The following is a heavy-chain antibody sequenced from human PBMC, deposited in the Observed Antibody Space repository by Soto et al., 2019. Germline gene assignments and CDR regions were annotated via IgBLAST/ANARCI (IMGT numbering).Heavy chain of an antibody. CDR3: ARGGILWFGELLALDY. J-gene: IGHJ4*02. V-gene: IGHV4-4*02. CDR1: SGSISTSNW. CDR2: IYHSGST. D-gene: IGHD3-10*01. Sequence: PSETLSLTCAVSSGSISTSNWWTWVRQPPGKGLEWIGEIYHSGSTNYNPSLKSRVTMSVDKSKNQFSLKVTSVTAADTAVYYCARGGILWFGELLALDYWGQGTLVTVSS.